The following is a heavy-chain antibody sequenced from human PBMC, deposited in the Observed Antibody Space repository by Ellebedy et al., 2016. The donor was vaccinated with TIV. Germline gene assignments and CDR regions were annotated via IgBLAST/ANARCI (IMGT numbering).Heavy chain of an antibody. CDR2: IYYSGST. J-gene: IGHJ3*02. Sequence: MPSETLSLTCTVSGGSISSYYWSWIRQPPGKGLEWIGYIYYSGSTNYNPSLKSRVTISVDTSKNQISLKLSSVTAADTAVYYCARLGYCSGGSCYSFRAFDIWGQGTMVTVSS. D-gene: IGHD2-15*01. CDR1: GGSISSYY. CDR3: ARLGYCSGGSCYSFRAFDI. V-gene: IGHV4-59*08.